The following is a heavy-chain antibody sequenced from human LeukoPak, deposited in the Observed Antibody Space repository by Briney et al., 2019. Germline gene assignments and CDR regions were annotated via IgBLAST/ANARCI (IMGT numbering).Heavy chain of an antibody. CDR2: INPNSGGT. Sequence: AASVKVSCKASGYTFTGYYMHWVRQAPGQGLEWMGWINPNSGGTNYAQKFQGRVTMTRDTSISTAYMELSRLRSDDTAVYYCASAVEMATPYRAFDIWGQGTMVTVSS. V-gene: IGHV1-2*02. D-gene: IGHD5-24*01. J-gene: IGHJ3*02. CDR3: ASAVEMATPYRAFDI. CDR1: GYTFTGYY.